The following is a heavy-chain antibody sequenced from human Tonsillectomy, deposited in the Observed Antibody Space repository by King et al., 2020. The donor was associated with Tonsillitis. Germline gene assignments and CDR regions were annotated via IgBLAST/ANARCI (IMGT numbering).Heavy chain of an antibody. D-gene: IGHD6-13*01. Sequence: QLVESGGGLVQPGGSLRLSCAASGFTFSSYAMNWVRQAPGKGLEWFSAISGSGGSTYYADSVKGRLTISRDNSKNTLYLQMNSLRAEDTAVYYCAKTGQAAADSFDYWGQGTLVTVSS. J-gene: IGHJ4*02. CDR2: ISGSGGST. CDR1: GFTFSSYA. V-gene: IGHV3-23*04. CDR3: AKTGQAAADSFDY.